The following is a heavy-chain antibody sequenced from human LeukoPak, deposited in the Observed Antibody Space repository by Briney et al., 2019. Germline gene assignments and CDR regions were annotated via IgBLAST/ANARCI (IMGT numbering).Heavy chain of an antibody. Sequence: PGGSLRLSCAASGFTFSSYSMHWVRQAPRKGLEWVADIWHDGSNKNYSDSVKGRFTISRDSSKNTLYLQMNSLRAEDTAVYHCARDIYHYYMDVWGKGTTVTVSS. CDR3: ARDIYHYYMDV. CDR2: IWHDGSNK. V-gene: IGHV3-33*01. J-gene: IGHJ6*03. CDR1: GFTFSSYS.